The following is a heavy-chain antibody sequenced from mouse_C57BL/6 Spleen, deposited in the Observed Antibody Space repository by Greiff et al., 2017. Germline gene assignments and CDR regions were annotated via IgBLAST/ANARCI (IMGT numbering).Heavy chain of an antibody. CDR1: GYTFTSYW. D-gene: IGHD1-1*01. CDR3: ARCDYGSSYYY. J-gene: IGHJ2*01. CDR2: IDPSDSET. V-gene: IGHV1-52*01. Sequence: VPLQQPGAELVRPGSSVKLSCKASGYTFTSYWMHWVKQRHIQGLEWMGNIDPSDSETHYNQKFKDKATLNVDKSSSTAYMQLSSLTSEDSTVYYCARCDYGSSYYYWGQCTPLTISS.